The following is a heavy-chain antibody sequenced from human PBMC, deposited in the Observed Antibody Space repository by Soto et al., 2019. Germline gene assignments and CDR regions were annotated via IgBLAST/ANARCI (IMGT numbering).Heavy chain of an antibody. CDR1: GFTFRSYA. D-gene: IGHD2-21*02. CDR2: ISYDGSNK. J-gene: IGHJ6*02. CDR3: ARISPHWSWWGRAMDV. Sequence: GGSLRLSCAASGFTFRSYAMHWVRQAPGKGLEWVAVISYDGSNKYYADSVKGRFTISRDNSKNTLYLQMSSLRAEDTAVYYCARISPHWSWWGRAMDVWGQGTTVTVSS. V-gene: IGHV3-30-3*01.